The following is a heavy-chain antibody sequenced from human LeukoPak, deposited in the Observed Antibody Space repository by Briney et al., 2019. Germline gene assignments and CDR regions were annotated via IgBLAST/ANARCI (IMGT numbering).Heavy chain of an antibody. CDR3: ARDCPSGSGSYWGGSDY. CDR2: INPNSGGT. CDR1: GYTFTGYY. Sequence: ASVKVSCKASGYTFTGYYMHWVRQAPGQGLEWMGRINPNSGGTNYAQKFQGRVTMTRDTSISTAYMELSRLRSDDTAVYYCARDCPSGSGSYWGGSDYWGQGTLVTVSP. J-gene: IGHJ4*02. V-gene: IGHV1-2*06. D-gene: IGHD1-26*01.